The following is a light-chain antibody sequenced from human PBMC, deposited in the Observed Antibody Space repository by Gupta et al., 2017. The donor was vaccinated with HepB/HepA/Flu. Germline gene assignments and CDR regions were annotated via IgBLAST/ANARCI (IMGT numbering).Light chain of an antibody. CDR3: QQYGHSSLCS. CDR2: GSS. CDR1: QSVSSSD. J-gene: IGKJ2*04. V-gene: IGKV3-20*01. Sequence: EIVLTQSPGTLSLSPGERATLSCRASQSVSSSDLAWFQQKSGQAPRLLIYGSSIRATGIPDRFSGSGSGTDFTLTISRLGPADFAVYYCQQYGHSSLCSFGQGTKLEIK.